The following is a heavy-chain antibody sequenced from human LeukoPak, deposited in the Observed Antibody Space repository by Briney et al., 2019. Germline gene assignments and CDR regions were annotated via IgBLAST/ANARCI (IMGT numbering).Heavy chain of an antibody. CDR1: GYTFTGYY. D-gene: IGHD3-10*01. V-gene: IGHV1-2*02. J-gene: IGHJ4*02. Sequence: ASVKVSCKASGYTFTGYYMHWVRQAPGQGLEWMGWINPNSGGTNYAQKFQGRVTMTRDTSISTVYMELSRLRSDDTAVYYCARGGALRGFDFDYWGQGTLVTVSS. CDR2: INPNSGGT. CDR3: ARGGALRGFDFDY.